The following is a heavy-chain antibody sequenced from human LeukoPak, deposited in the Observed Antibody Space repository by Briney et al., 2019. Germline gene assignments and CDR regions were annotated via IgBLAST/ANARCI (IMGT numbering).Heavy chain of an antibody. CDR2: IYYRGST. CDR3: GRQIAVAGKAGFDY. J-gene: IGHJ4*02. V-gene: IGHV4-4*07. D-gene: IGHD6-19*01. CDR1: GGPISSYY. Sequence: ETLSLICTVSGGPISSYYGSCIREPAGKGLEWIGHIYYRGSTKYNPSLKSRVPMSVDTSKNQFSLGLMCLASGGTAVVYCGRQIAVAGKAGFDYWGQGTPVTVSS.